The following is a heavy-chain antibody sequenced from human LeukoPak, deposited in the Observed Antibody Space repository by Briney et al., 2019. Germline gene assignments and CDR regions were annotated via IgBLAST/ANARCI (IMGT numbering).Heavy chain of an antibody. V-gene: IGHV1-2*02. D-gene: IGHD5-12*01. CDR3: ASVYSGYDLAQLDY. CDR1: GYTFTDYY. CDR2: INPSSGGT. J-gene: IGHJ4*02. Sequence: ASVKVSCKASGYTFTDYYIHWVRQAPGQGLEWMGWINPSSGGTNYAQKFQGRVTVTRVTSTNTAYMELTRLTSDDTAVYYCASVYSGYDLAQLDYWGQGTLVTVSS.